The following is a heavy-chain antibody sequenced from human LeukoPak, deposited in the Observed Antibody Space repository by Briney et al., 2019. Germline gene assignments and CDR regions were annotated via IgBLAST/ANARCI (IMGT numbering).Heavy chain of an antibody. D-gene: IGHD1-26*01. Sequence: PSETLSLTCSVSGGSINSGYWSWIRQPPGKGLEWIGLLYPSGSTNYNPSLKSRVTVSVDTSRTQFSLKLSSMTAADTAVYYCVGGHYPLEYWGQGTLVTVSS. CDR2: LYPSGST. V-gene: IGHV4-59*01. J-gene: IGHJ4*02. CDR3: VGGHYPLEY. CDR1: GGSINSGY.